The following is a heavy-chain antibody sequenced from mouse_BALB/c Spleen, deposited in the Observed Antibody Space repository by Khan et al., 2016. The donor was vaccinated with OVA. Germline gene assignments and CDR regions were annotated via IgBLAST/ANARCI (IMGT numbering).Heavy chain of an antibody. CDR1: GYTFTSYY. CDR2: INPSNGGT. D-gene: IGHD2-2*01. CDR3: TRSGYGSLAY. J-gene: IGHJ3*01. Sequence: VQLQESGAELVKPGASVKLSCKASGYTFTSYYMYWVKQRPGQGLEWIGEINPSNGGTNFNEKFKSKATLTVDKYSSTAYMQLSSLTSEDSALYYCTRSGYGSLAYWGQGTLVTVAA. V-gene: IGHV1S81*02.